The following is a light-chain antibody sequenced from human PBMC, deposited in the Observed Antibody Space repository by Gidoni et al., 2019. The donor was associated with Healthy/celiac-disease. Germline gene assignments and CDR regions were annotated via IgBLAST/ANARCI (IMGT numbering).Light chain of an antibody. CDR3: QQYDNLPLT. Sequence: DIQMTQSPSSLSASVGDRVTITCQASQDISNYLNWYQQKPGKAPTLLIYDASNLETGVPSRFSGSGSGTDFTFTISSLQPEDIATYYCQQYDNLPLTCXGXTKVEIK. CDR2: DAS. J-gene: IGKJ4*01. CDR1: QDISNY. V-gene: IGKV1-33*01.